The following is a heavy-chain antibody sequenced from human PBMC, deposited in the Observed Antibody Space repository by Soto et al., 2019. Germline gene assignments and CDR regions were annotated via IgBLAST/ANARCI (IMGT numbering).Heavy chain of an antibody. CDR1: GGTFSSYA. V-gene: IGHV1-69*13. Sequence: ASVKVSCKASGGTFSSYAISWVRQAPGQGLEWMGGIIPIFGTANYAQKFQGRVTITADESTSTAYMELSSLRSEDTAVYYCARNGGSEWELLNWGQGTLVTVSS. D-gene: IGHD1-26*01. CDR2: IIPIFGTA. J-gene: IGHJ4*02. CDR3: ARNGGSEWELLN.